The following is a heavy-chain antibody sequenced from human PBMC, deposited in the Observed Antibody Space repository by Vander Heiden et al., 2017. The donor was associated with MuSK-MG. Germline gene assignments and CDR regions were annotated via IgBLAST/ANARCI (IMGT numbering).Heavy chain of an antibody. J-gene: IGHJ4*02. Sequence: EVQLVQSGAEVKKPGESLRISCKGSGYSFTSYWITWVRQMPGKGLEWMGRIDPSDSYSNNSPSFQGHVTLSVDKSINTAYLQWNSLKASDTAIYYCARLLTSHLINPFGYWGQGTLVTVSS. D-gene: IGHD3-9*01. CDR1: GYSFTSYW. CDR2: IDPSDSYS. V-gene: IGHV5-10-1*01. CDR3: ARLLTSHLINPFGY.